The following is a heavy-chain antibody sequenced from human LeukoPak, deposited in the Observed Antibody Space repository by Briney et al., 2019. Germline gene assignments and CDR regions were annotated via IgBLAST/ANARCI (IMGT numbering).Heavy chain of an antibody. Sequence: GGSLRLSCAAYGFTFSNYWMSWVRQAPGKGLEWVANVRPDGSEIQCVDSMKGRFTVSRDNSENSLYLRMSSLRAEDTAVYYCATTTRSRSWDYWGQGTLVIVSS. CDR1: GFTFSNYW. CDR3: ATTTRSRSWDY. D-gene: IGHD2-2*01. J-gene: IGHJ4*02. V-gene: IGHV3-7*01. CDR2: VRPDGSEI.